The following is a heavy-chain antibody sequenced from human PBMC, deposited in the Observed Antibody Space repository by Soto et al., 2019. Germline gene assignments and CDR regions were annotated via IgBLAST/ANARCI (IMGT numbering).Heavy chain of an antibody. J-gene: IGHJ4*02. Sequence: QVQLQESGPGHVNPSETLSLTCTISGGSISVYYWSWIRQSPGQALEWIGYIYASGSPYYNPSLRSRVLISADTSKIQVSLELTSATAADTAVYFCARGVGSSPPRYWGRGTLVTVSS. CDR3: ARGVGSSPPRY. CDR1: GGSISVYY. D-gene: IGHD1-26*01. CDR2: IYASGSP. V-gene: IGHV4-59*01.